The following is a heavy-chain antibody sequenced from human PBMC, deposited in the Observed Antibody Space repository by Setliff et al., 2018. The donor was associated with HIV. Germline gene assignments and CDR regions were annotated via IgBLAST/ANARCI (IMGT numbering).Heavy chain of an antibody. CDR3: ARNPHYFDRSGYYSWCYFDY. V-gene: IGHV4-61*09. D-gene: IGHD3-22*01. CDR2: IYTRGST. CDR1: GGSISSGIYY. J-gene: IGHJ4*02. Sequence: SETLSLTCTVSGGSISSGIYYWSWIRQPAGQGLEWIGHIYTRGSTNYSPSVKSRVTISVDTSKNQFSLKLSSVTAADTAVYYCARNPHYFDRSGYYSWCYFDYWGQGTWVTVSS.